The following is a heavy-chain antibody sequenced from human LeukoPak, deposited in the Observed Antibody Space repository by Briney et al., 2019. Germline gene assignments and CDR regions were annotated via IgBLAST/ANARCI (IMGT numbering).Heavy chain of an antibody. CDR3: ARDSHCSSTSCSPTYYFDY. Sequence: PGGSLRLSCAASGFTFSSYDMHWVRQPIGKGLEWVSSSTTAGDTYYPGSVKGRFTISRDNAKNSLYLQMNSLRAEDTAVYYCARDSHCSSTSCSPTYYFDYWGQGTLVTVSS. CDR1: GFTFSSYD. D-gene: IGHD2-2*01. V-gene: IGHV3-13*01. CDR2: STTAGDT. J-gene: IGHJ4*02.